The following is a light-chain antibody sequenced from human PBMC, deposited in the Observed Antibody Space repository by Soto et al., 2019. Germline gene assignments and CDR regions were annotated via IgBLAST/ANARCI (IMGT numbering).Light chain of an antibody. CDR2: DAS. J-gene: IGKJ5*01. V-gene: IGKV3-11*01. CDR3: QQRSNWL. Sequence: EIVMTQSPATLSVSPGERATLSCRARQSVSSKLAWYQKKPGQAPRLLIYDASNRATGIPARFSGSGSGTDFTLTISSLEPEYFAVYYCQQRSNWLFGQGTRLEIK. CDR1: QSVSSK.